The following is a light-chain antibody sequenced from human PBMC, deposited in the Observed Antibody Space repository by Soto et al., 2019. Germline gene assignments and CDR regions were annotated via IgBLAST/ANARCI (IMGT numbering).Light chain of an antibody. CDR3: SSYTSSSTYV. CDR1: ISDVGGYNY. J-gene: IGLJ1*01. CDR2: DVS. V-gene: IGLV2-14*03. Sequence: LTQPASVSGSPGQSITISCTGTISDVGGYNYVSWYQRHPGKAPKLMIFDVSNRPSGVSNRFSGSKSGYTASLTISGLQAEDEADYYCSSYTSSSTYVFGTGTKVTVL.